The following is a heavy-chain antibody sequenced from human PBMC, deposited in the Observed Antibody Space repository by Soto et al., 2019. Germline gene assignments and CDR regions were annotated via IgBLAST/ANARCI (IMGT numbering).Heavy chain of an antibody. CDR3: AHILVDGSGYSFHP. CDR2: IYWDDDK. CDR1: GFSLSNIRVG. V-gene: IGHV2-5*02. D-gene: IGHD2-8*02. Sequence: QITLKESGPTLVKPTQTLTLTCSFSGFSLSNIRVGVGWIRQPPGEALEWLALIYWDDDKRYSPSLKTRLTITKNTPKTRVVLTTSDMDPVDTATYYCAHILVDGSGYSFHPWGQGTLVTVSS. J-gene: IGHJ5*02.